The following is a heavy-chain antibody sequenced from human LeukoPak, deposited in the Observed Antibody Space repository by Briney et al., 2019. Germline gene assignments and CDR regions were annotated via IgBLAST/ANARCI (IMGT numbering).Heavy chain of an antibody. Sequence: ASVEVSCKASGYTFTGYYMHWVRQAPGQGLEWMGRINPNSGGTNYAQKFQGRVTMTRDTSISTAYMELSRLRSDDTAVYYCAREYSSSSKRDYWGQGTLVTVSS. CDR1: GYTFTGYY. D-gene: IGHD6-6*01. V-gene: IGHV1-2*06. CDR3: AREYSSSSKRDY. CDR2: INPNSGGT. J-gene: IGHJ4*02.